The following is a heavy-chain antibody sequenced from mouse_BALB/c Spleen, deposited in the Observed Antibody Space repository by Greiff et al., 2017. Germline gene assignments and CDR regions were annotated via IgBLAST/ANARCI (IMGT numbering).Heavy chain of an antibody. CDR2: IDPANGNT. CDR3: ARNYRYDGGFDY. CDR1: GFNIKDTY. J-gene: IGHJ2*01. D-gene: IGHD2-14*01. V-gene: IGHV14-3*02. Sequence: VQLQQSGAELVKPGASVKLSCTASGFNIKDTYMHWVKQRPEQGLEWIGRIDPANGNTKYDPKFQGKATITADTSSNTAYLQLSSLTSEDTAVYYCARNYRYDGGFDYWGQGTTLTVSS.